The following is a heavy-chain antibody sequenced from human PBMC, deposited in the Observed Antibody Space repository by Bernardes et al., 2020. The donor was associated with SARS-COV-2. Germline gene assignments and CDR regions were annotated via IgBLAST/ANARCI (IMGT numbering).Heavy chain of an antibody. CDR2: ISAGRA. D-gene: IGHD7-27*01. Sequence: GGSLRLSCAASGFTFSTYAMSWVRQAPGKGLEWVAGISAGRAFYADSVKGRFTISRDNSKATLYLQLNSLRDEDTAVYFCVLGSGRYYLDSWGQGTLVTVSS. J-gene: IGHJ4*02. V-gene: IGHV3-23*01. CDR3: VLGSGRYYLDS. CDR1: GFTFSTYA.